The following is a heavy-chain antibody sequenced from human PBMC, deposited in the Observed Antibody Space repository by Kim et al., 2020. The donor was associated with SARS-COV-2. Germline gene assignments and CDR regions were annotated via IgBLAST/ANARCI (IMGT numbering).Heavy chain of an antibody. J-gene: IGHJ4*02. D-gene: IGHD1-26*01. CDR2: ISGSGGST. Sequence: GGSLRLSCAASGFTFSSYAMSWVRQAPEKGLEWVSAISGSGGSTYYADSVKGRFTISRDNSKNTLYLQMNSLRAEDTAVYYCAKAGDGSYYFDYWGQGTLVTVSS. CDR1: GFTFSSYA. CDR3: AKAGDGSYYFDY. V-gene: IGHV3-23*01.